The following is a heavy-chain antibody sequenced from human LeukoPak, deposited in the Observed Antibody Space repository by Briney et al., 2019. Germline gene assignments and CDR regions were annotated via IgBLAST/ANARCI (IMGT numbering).Heavy chain of an antibody. Sequence: SETLSLTCAVYGGSFSGYYWSWIRQPPGKGLEWIGEINHSGSTNYNPSLKSRVTISVDTSKNQFSLKLSSVTAADTAVYYCAAGVRYFDWLPYAFDIWGQGTMVTVSS. CDR1: GGSFSGYY. D-gene: IGHD3-9*01. J-gene: IGHJ3*02. V-gene: IGHV4-34*01. CDR2: INHSGST. CDR3: AAGVRYFDWLPYAFDI.